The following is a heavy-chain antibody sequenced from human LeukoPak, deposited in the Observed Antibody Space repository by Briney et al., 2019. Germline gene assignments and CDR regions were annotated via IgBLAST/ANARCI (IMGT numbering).Heavy chain of an antibody. CDR1: GFTFSSYG. CDR2: ISGSGGST. J-gene: IGHJ5*02. CDR3: AKVLPDILTGYYWFDP. Sequence: GGSLRLSCAASGFTFSSYGMSWVRQAPGKGLEWVSAISGSGGSTYYADSVKGRFTISRDNSKNTLYLQMNSLRAEDTAVYYRAKVLPDILTGYYWFDPWGQGTLVTVSS. V-gene: IGHV3-23*01. D-gene: IGHD3-9*01.